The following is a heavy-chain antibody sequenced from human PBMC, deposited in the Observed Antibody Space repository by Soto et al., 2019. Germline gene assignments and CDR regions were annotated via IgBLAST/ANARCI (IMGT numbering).Heavy chain of an antibody. CDR2: IYYSGST. CDR3: ARDARGYCSSTSCSRSYYYYGMDV. D-gene: IGHD2-2*01. CDR1: GGSISSGGYY. V-gene: IGHV4-31*03. Sequence: QVQLQESGPGLVKPSQTLSLTCTVSGGSISSGGYYWSWIRQHPGKGLEWIGYIYYSGSTYYNPSLKSRVTLSVDTSKNQFSLKLSSVTAADTAVYYCARDARGYCSSTSCSRSYYYYGMDVWGQGTTVTVSS. J-gene: IGHJ6*02.